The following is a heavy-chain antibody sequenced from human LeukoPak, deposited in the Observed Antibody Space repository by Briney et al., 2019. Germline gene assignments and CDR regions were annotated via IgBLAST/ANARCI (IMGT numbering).Heavy chain of an antibody. V-gene: IGHV3-23*01. J-gene: IGHJ4*02. CDR1: GFLINSDV. CDR2: ISVDGHGS. CDR3: ARRVGGTPDY. D-gene: IGHD1-1*01. Sequence: PGGSLRLSCAASGFLINSDVMTLDRQPPGRALEWVSAISVDGHGSDYANSVKGRFTISRDNAKNIVYLQMNSLTAEDTALYYCARRVGGTPDYWGRGTQVTVSS.